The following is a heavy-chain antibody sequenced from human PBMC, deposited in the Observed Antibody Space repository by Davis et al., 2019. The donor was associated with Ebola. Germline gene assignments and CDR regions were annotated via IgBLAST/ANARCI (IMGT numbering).Heavy chain of an antibody. CDR1: GYSFTTYW. Sequence: PGGSLRLSCKVSGYSFTTYWVGWVRQMPGKGLEWIGIIFPGDSDTRYSPSFQGQVTISADKSINTAYLQWSSLKASDTAIYYCARGTNGYNPGGYFDSWGQGTLVTVSS. CDR2: IFPGDSDT. V-gene: IGHV5-51*01. CDR3: ARGTNGYNPGGYFDS. J-gene: IGHJ4*02. D-gene: IGHD5-24*01.